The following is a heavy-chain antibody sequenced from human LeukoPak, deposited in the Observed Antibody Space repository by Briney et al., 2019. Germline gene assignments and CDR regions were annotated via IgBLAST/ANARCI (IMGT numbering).Heavy chain of an antibody. D-gene: IGHD6-25*01. Sequence: GGSLRLSCVASGFTFSSYWMHWVRQAPGEGLVWVSRINSDGSTTTYADSVKGRFTISRENAKNSLYLQMNSLRAGDTAVYYCARDRGRYYMDVWGKGTTVTISS. CDR1: GFTFSSYW. V-gene: IGHV3-74*01. J-gene: IGHJ6*03. CDR2: INSDGSTT. CDR3: ARDRGRYYMDV.